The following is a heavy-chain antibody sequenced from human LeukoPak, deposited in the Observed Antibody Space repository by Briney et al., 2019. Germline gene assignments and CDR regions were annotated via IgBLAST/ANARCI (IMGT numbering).Heavy chain of an antibody. J-gene: IGHJ4*02. CDR3: ARDAGSGWLSLGY. D-gene: IGHD6-19*01. CDR2: IWYDGSNK. V-gene: IGHV3-33*01. Sequence: PGGSLRLSCAASGFTFSSYGMHWVRQAPGKGLERVAVIWYDGSNKYYADSVKGRFTISRDNSKNTLYLQMNSLRAEDTAVYYCARDAGSGWLSLGYWGQGTLVTVSS. CDR1: GFTFSSYG.